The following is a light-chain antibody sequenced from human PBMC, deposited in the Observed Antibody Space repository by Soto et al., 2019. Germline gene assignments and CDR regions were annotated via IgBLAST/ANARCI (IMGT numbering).Light chain of an antibody. J-gene: IGKJ1*01. CDR2: GAS. CDR1: QSVSSK. V-gene: IGKV3-15*01. CDR3: QHYNDWPPTWT. Sequence: EIVMTQSPATLSVSPGERATLSCRASQSVSSKLAWYQQKPGQAPRVLIHGASTRATGIPARFSGSGSGTEFTLTISSLQSEDVAVYYCQHYNDWPPTWTFGQGTRVEIK.